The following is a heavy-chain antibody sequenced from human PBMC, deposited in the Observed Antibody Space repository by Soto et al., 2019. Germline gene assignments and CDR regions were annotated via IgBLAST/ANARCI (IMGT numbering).Heavy chain of an antibody. Sequence: PGGSLRLSCKGSGFTFSGHYMDWVRQAPGKGLEWLGRIRNKPNGHTTAYAASVKGRFTISRDDSKNLVYLQMNSLKSEDTALYYCSTTVITAPLFEYWGQGTLVAVSS. CDR3: STTVITAPLFEY. V-gene: IGHV3-72*01. D-gene: IGHD2-21*02. CDR2: IRNKPNGHTT. CDR1: GFTFSGHY. J-gene: IGHJ4*02.